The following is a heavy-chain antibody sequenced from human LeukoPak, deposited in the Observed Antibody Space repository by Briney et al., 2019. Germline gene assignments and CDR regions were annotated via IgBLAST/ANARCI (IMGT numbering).Heavy chain of an antibody. CDR2: IKQDGSEQ. J-gene: IGHJ4*02. V-gene: IGHV3-7*01. D-gene: IGHD5-12*01. CDR3: ARVLIVATIVYFDY. Sequence: GGSLRLSCAASGFTFSSCWMSWVRQAPGKGLEWVANIKQDGSEQYYVDSVKGRLTLSRDNAKNSLYLQMNSLRAEDTAVYYCARVLIVATIVYFDYWGQGTLVTVSS. CDR1: GFTFSSCW.